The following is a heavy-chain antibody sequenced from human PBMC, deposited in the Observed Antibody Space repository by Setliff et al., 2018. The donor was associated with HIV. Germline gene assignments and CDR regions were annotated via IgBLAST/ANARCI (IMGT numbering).Heavy chain of an antibody. D-gene: IGHD3-9*01. J-gene: IGHJ4*02. CDR1: GYTFTSYY. CDR3: ARDLSISNPYYDILTGPGVY. V-gene: IGHV1-46*01. Sequence: ALVKVSCKASGYTFTSYYMHWVRQAPGQGLEWMGAINPSGGSTRYAQKFQGRVTMTRDTSTSTVYMELSSLRSEDTAVYYCARDLSISNPYYDILTGPGVYWGQGTLVTVSS. CDR2: INPSGGST.